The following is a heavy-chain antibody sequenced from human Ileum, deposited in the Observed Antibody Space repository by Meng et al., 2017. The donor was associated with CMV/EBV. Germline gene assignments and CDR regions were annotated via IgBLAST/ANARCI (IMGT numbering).Heavy chain of an antibody. CDR2: IIPILGIA. CDR3: ARDTVVTPENYFDY. V-gene: IGHV1-69*02. Sequence: SVKVSCKASGGTFSSYTISWVRQAPGQGLEWMGRIIPILGIANYAQKFQGRVTITADESTSTAYMELSSLRSEDTAVYYCARDTVVTPENYFDYWGQGTLVTVSS. CDR1: GGTFSSYT. D-gene: IGHD4-23*01. J-gene: IGHJ4*02.